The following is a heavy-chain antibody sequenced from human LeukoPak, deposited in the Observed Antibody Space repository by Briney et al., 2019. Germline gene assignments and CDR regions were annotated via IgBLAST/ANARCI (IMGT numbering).Heavy chain of an antibody. CDR1: GGSVSSGSYY. J-gene: IGHJ4*02. V-gene: IGHV4-61*01. CDR2: IYHSGST. CDR3: ARIRDYYDSSGYYPPGIIDY. Sequence: PSETLSLTCTVSGGSVSSGSYYWSWIRQPPGKGLEWIGYIYHSGSTNYNPSLKSRVTISVDTSKNQFSLKLSSVTAADTAVYYCARIRDYYDSSGYYPPGIIDYWGQGTLVTVSS. D-gene: IGHD3-22*01.